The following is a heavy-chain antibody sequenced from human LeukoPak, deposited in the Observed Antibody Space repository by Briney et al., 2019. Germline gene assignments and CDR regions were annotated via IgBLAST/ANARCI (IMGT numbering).Heavy chain of an antibody. J-gene: IGHJ4*02. CDR3: AREARFSILVDDSGDF. CDR2: MFYNGAT. V-gene: IGHV4-39*07. CDR1: LGSISSSEFY. Sequence: SETLSLTCTVSLGSISSSEFYLGWIRQSPGKGLDWIGTMFYNGATKTNPSLSSRVTMSIATSQNQLSLQLRSVTAEDTAVYSCAREARFSILVDDSGDFWGQGTLVIVSS. D-gene: IGHD2/OR15-2a*01.